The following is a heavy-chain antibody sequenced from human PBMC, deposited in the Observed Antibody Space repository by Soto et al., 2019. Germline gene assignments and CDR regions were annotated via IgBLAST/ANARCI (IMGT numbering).Heavy chain of an antibody. Sequence: EVQLLESGGGLVQPGGSLRLSCVASGFSFGTYAMTWVRQVPGKGLEWVSTISGGIGSTFYADSVKGRFTISRDISKTTVYLQMNDLRPDDTAVYYCATWHEREHAFDVWGQGTTVTISS. J-gene: IGHJ3*01. D-gene: IGHD1-1*01. V-gene: IGHV3-23*01. CDR1: GFSFGTYA. CDR2: ISGGIGST. CDR3: ATWHEREHAFDV.